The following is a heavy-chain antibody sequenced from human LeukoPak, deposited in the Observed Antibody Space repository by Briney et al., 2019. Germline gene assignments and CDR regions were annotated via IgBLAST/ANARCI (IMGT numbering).Heavy chain of an antibody. Sequence: ASVKVSCKASGYTSTSYGISWVRQAPGQGLEWMGWISAYNGNTNYAQKLQGRVTMTTDSSTSTAYMELRSLRSDDTAVYYCARDRRTVTNDYWGQGTLVTVSS. CDR1: GYTSTSYG. CDR3: ARDRRTVTNDY. J-gene: IGHJ4*02. CDR2: ISAYNGNT. V-gene: IGHV1-18*01. D-gene: IGHD4-11*01.